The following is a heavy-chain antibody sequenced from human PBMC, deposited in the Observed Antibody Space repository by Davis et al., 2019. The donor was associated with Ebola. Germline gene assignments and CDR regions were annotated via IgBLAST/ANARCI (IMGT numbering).Heavy chain of an antibody. Sequence: GESLKISCAASGFTFSSYDMHWVRQATGKGLEWVSAIGTAGDTYYPGSVKGRFTISRENAKNSLYLQMNSLRAEDTAVYYCAREGVGYCSSTSCYYYGMDVWGQGTTVTVSS. CDR2: IGTAGDT. D-gene: IGHD2-2*01. V-gene: IGHV3-13*01. J-gene: IGHJ6*02. CDR3: AREGVGYCSSTSCYYYGMDV. CDR1: GFTFSSYD.